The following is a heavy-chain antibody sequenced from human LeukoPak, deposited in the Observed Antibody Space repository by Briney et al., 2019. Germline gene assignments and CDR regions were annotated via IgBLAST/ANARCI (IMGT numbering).Heavy chain of an antibody. CDR2: IYSQSEGGTT. D-gene: IGHD3-3*01. V-gene: IGHV3-15*01. Sequence: GGSLTLSCRASGFTFSDARMSWVRQAPGKGLEWVAQIYSQSEGGTTGYAAPVKGRFTISRDDAENTLFLQMNSLKSEDTALYYCCTDYYDFWSGPHWGQGSLVTVSS. CDR1: GFTFSDAR. J-gene: IGHJ4*02. CDR3: CTDYYDFWSGPH.